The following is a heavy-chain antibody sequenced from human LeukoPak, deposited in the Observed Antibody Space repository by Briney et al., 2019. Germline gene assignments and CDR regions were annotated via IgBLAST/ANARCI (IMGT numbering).Heavy chain of an antibody. D-gene: IGHD1/OR15-1a*01. Sequence: GGSLRLSCAASGFTFSSYGMHWVRQAPGKGLEWVAFIRYDGSNKYYADSVKGRFTISRDNSKNTLYLQMNSLRAEDTAVYYCAKNNGALYYFDYWGQGTLVTVSS. J-gene: IGHJ4*02. CDR3: AKNNGALYYFDY. CDR2: IRYDGSNK. CDR1: GFTFSSYG. V-gene: IGHV3-30*02.